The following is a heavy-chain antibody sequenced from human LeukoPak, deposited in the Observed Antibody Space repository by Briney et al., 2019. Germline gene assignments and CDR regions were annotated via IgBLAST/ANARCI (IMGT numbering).Heavy chain of an antibody. CDR2: FYTSGST. J-gene: IGHJ3*02. Sequence: SETLSLTCTVSGGSISSGSYYWSWIRQPAGKGLEWIGRFYTSGSTNYNPSLKSRVTISVDTSKNQFSLKLSSVTAADTAVYYCARLIWFGGAFDIWGQGTMVTVSS. V-gene: IGHV4-61*02. CDR3: ARLIWFGGAFDI. D-gene: IGHD3-10*01. CDR1: GGSISSGSYY.